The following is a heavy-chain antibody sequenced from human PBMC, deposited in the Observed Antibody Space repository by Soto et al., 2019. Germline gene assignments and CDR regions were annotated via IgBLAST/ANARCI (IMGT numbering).Heavy chain of an antibody. V-gene: IGHV3-23*01. D-gene: IGHD6-13*01. Sequence: EVQLLESGGGLVQPGGSLRLSCAASGFTFSSYAMSWVRQAPGKGLEWVSAISGSGGNTYYADSVKGRFTISRDNSKNTLYLQMNSLRAEDTAVYYCAKDTGRPYSSSWYREDYFDYWGQGTLVTVSS. CDR2: ISGSGGNT. J-gene: IGHJ4*02. CDR1: GFTFSSYA. CDR3: AKDTGRPYSSSWYREDYFDY.